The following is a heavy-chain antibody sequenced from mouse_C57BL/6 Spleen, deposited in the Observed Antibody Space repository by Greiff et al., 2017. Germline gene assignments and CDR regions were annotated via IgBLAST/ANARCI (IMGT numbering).Heavy chain of an antibody. D-gene: IGHD4-1*01. CDR3: ARLGDWDAWFAY. CDR2: IGPNSGGT. Sequence: QVQLKQPGAELVKPGASVKLSCKASGYTFTSYWMPWVKQRPGRGLEWIGRIGPNSGGTKYNEKFKSKATLTVDKPSSTAYMQLSSLTSEDSAVYYWARLGDWDAWFAYWGQGTLVTVSA. CDR1: GYTFTSYW. J-gene: IGHJ3*01. V-gene: IGHV1-72*01.